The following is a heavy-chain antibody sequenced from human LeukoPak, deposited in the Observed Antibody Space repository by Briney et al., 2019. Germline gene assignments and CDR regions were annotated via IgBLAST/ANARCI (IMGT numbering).Heavy chain of an antibody. CDR2: ITGSDDRT. CDR3: AKGPQLNSGYHPNY. V-gene: IGHV3-23*01. J-gene: IGHJ4*02. Sequence: GGSLSLSCAASGFTFSSAAMTWVRQAPGKGLEWVSTITGSDDRTYYGDSVKGRFTISRDYSKNTLHLQMNSLRVEDPAIYYCAKGPQLNSGYHPNYWGQGILVTVSS. D-gene: IGHD3-22*01. CDR1: GFTFSSAA.